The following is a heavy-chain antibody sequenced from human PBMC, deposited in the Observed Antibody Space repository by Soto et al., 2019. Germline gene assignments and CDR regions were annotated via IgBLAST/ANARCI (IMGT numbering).Heavy chain of an antibody. CDR1: GGSFSGYY. Sequence: QVQLQQWGAGPLRPLETLSLTCGVSGGSFSGYYWAWIRQSPGKGLEWIGEINDRGSINYNPSLKSQVSISVDTSKTHYSLNLRSVTAADTAVYYCAREIHDILTGPPWVWYFDLWGRGTLVTVSS. CDR2: INDRGSI. D-gene: IGHD3-9*01. J-gene: IGHJ2*01. CDR3: AREIHDILTGPPWVWYFDL. V-gene: IGHV4-34*01.